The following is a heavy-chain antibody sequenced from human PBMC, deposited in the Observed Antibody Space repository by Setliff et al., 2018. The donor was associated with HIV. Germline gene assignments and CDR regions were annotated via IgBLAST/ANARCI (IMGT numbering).Heavy chain of an antibody. CDR3: ARHAYGCSNGICYMSDY. V-gene: IGHV5-51*01. J-gene: IGHJ4*02. D-gene: IGHD2-8*01. CDR2: IYPGDSDT. CDR1: GYNFTTYW. Sequence: GESLKISCKASGYNFTTYWIAWVRQMPGKGLEWMGIIYPGDSDTTYSPSFQGQVSISVDRSVSTAYLQWSSLRASDTAMYYCARHAYGCSNGICYMSDYWGQGTLVTVSS.